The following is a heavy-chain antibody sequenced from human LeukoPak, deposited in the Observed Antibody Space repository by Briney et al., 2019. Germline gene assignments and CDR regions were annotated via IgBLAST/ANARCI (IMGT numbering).Heavy chain of an antibody. D-gene: IGHD2-15*01. V-gene: IGHV1-69*04. CDR3: ALSVAAIYYYGMDV. CDR1: GGTFSSYA. CDR2: IIPILGIA. J-gene: IGHJ6*02. Sequence: SVKVSCKASGGTFSSYAISWVRQAPGQGLEWRGKIIPILGIANYAQKFQGRVTITADKSTSTAYMELSSLRSEDTAVYYCALSVAAIYYYGMDVWGQGTTVTVSS.